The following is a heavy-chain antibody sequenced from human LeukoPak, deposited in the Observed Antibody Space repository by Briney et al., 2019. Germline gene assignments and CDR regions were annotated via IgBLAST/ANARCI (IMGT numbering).Heavy chain of an antibody. CDR2: ISGSGGST. V-gene: IGHV3-23*01. D-gene: IGHD6-19*01. CDR3: AKVRGAVAGITDY. Sequence: SXVRXXXGXGLEWVSAISGSGGSTYYADSVKGRFTISRDNSKNTLYLQMNSLRAEDTAVYYCAKVRGAVAGITDYWGQGTLVTVSS. J-gene: IGHJ4*02.